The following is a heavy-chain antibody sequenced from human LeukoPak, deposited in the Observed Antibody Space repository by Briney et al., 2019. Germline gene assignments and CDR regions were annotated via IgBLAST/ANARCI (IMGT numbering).Heavy chain of an antibody. CDR1: GFTFNRYW. CDR2: INSDGSST. Sequence: GSLRLSCAASGFTFNRYWMHWVRQVPGKGLVWVSRINSDGSSTTYADSVKGRFTISRDNARNTPYLQMNSLRAEDTAVYYCARATGSSWRHFDSWGQGTLVTVSS. CDR3: ARATGSSWRHFDS. V-gene: IGHV3-74*01. D-gene: IGHD6-13*01. J-gene: IGHJ4*02.